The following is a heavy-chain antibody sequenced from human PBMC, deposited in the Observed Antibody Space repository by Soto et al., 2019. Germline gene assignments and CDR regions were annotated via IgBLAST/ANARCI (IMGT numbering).Heavy chain of an antibody. D-gene: IGHD6-13*01. J-gene: IGHJ6*02. CDR3: AREGAAAGYSYYYYYGMDV. CDR1: GGSISSYY. Sequence: QVQLQESGPGLVKPSETLSLTCTVSGGSISSYYWSWIRQPPGKGLEWIGYIYYSGSTNYNPSLKSRVTISVDTSKNQFSLKLSSVTAADTAVYYCAREGAAAGYSYYYYYGMDVWGQGTTVTVSS. CDR2: IYYSGST. V-gene: IGHV4-59*01.